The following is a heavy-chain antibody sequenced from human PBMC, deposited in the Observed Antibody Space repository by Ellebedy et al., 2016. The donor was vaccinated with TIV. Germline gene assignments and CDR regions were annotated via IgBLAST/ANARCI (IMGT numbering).Heavy chain of an antibody. Sequence: GGSLRLSCAASGFTFSTYWMHWVRQAPGKGLVWVARIRTDGNTTDYADSVKGRFSISRDNAENTLYLQMNSLRAEDTAVYYCARDPNGYSGYDPSLDYWGQGTLVTVSS. J-gene: IGHJ4*02. CDR2: IRTDGNTT. V-gene: IGHV3-74*01. CDR1: GFTFSTYW. D-gene: IGHD5-12*01. CDR3: ARDPNGYSGYDPSLDY.